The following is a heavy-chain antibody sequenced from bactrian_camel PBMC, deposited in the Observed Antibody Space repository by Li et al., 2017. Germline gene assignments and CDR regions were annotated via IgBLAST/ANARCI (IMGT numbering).Heavy chain of an antibody. V-gene: IGHV3S40*01. CDR3: ATGGGRTPGRQGYFGY. CDR1: GFTASNYY. D-gene: IGHD2*01. Sequence: QLVESGGGLVQPGGPLRLSCVASGFTASNYYMSWVRQAPGEGLEWVSASNSGGGTYYALSVKGRFTISRDNAKNTLYLQMNGLKPEDTAVYYCATGGGRTPGRQGYFGYWGQGTQVTVS. J-gene: IGHJ6*01. CDR2: SNSGGGT.